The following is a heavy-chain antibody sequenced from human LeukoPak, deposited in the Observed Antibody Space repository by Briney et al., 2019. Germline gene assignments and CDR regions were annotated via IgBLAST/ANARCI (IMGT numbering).Heavy chain of an antibody. D-gene: IGHD1-26*01. Sequence: SETLSLTCAVYGGSFSGYYWSWTRQPPGKGLEWIGEINHSGSTNYNPSLKSRVTISVDTSKNQFSLKLRSVTTTDTTVYDCASLLSARLDYYYMDVWGKGTTVTVSS. CDR1: GGSFSGYY. J-gene: IGHJ6*03. CDR3: ASLLSARLDYYYMDV. V-gene: IGHV4-34*01. CDR2: INHSGST.